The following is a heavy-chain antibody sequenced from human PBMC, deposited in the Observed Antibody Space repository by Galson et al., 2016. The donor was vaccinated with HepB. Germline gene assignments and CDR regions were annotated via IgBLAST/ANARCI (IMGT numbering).Heavy chain of an antibody. CDR3: ATYYYDRSGYYYDAFDI. Sequence: SLRLSCAASGITFRSYGMHWVRQAPGKGLEWVAVIWFDGSKKYYADSVKGRFTISRDNSKNTLYLQMNSLRAEDTAVHYCATYYYDRSGYYYDAFDIWGQGTMVTVSS. V-gene: IGHV3-33*01. D-gene: IGHD3-22*01. J-gene: IGHJ3*02. CDR1: GITFRSYG. CDR2: IWFDGSKK.